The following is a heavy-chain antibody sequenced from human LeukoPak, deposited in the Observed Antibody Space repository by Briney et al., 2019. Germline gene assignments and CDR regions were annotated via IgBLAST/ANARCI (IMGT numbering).Heavy chain of an antibody. CDR2: IYYRGNT. V-gene: IGHV4-59*08. Sequence: SETLSLTCTVSGGSISSYYWTWIRQPPGKGLEWIGYIYYRGNTKYNPSLKSRVSISVDTSKNQFSLNLSSVAAADTAVYYCARLEDYYDGSGYYYHWGQGTLVTVSS. J-gene: IGHJ4*02. D-gene: IGHD3-22*01. CDR3: ARLEDYYDGSGYYYH. CDR1: GGSISSYY.